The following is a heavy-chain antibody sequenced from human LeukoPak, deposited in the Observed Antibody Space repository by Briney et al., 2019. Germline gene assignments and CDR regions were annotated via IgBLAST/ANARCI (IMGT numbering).Heavy chain of an antibody. J-gene: IGHJ4*02. CDR2: ISSSSSTI. V-gene: IGHV3-48*01. Sequence: PGGSLRLSCAASGFTVSSNYISWVRQAPGEGLEWVSYISSSSSTIYYADSVKGRFTISRDNAKNSLYLQMNSLRAEDTAVYYCAREHWNDPEYFDYWGQGTLVTVSS. CDR3: AREHWNDPEYFDY. CDR1: GFTVSSNY. D-gene: IGHD1-1*01.